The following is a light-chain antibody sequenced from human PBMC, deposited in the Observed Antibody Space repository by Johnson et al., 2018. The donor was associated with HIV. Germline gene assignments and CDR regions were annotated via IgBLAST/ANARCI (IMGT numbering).Light chain of an antibody. Sequence: QSVLTQPPSVSAATGQKVTISCSGSSSNIGNNYVSWYQQVPGTAPKLLIYEKNKRPSGIPDRFSASMSGTSATLDITGLQTGDEADYYCGTWDSSLTVGFFGSGTKVTVL. V-gene: IGLV1-51*02. CDR3: GTWDSSLTVGF. CDR2: EKN. CDR1: SSNIGNNY. J-gene: IGLJ1*01.